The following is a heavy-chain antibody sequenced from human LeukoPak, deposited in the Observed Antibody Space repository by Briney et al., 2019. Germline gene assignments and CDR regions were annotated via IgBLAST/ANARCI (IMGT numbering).Heavy chain of an antibody. V-gene: IGHV3-30*03. D-gene: IGHD3-10*01. CDR1: GFTFSSYG. Sequence: GGSLRLSCAASGFTFSSYGMHWVRQAPGKGLEWVAVISYDGSNKYYADSVKGRFTISRDNSKNTLYLQMNSLRAEDTAVYYCARGMRGAFDIWGQGTMVTVSS. CDR2: ISYDGSNK. J-gene: IGHJ3*02. CDR3: ARGMRGAFDI.